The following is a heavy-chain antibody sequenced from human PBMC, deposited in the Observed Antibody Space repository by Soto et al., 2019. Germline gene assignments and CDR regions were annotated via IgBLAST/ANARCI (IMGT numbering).Heavy chain of an antibody. J-gene: IGHJ6*02. Sequence: PGESLKISCKGSGYTFTTYWIGWVRQMPGKGLDWMGIIFPGDSDTRYNPSFQGQVTISVDKSISTAHLQWSSLKASDTAIYYCATLGEVPGVARFQNGLDVWGQGTTVTVSS. CDR1: GYTFTTYW. CDR3: ATLGEVPGVARFQNGLDV. D-gene: IGHD3-16*01. CDR2: IFPGDSDT. V-gene: IGHV5-51*01.